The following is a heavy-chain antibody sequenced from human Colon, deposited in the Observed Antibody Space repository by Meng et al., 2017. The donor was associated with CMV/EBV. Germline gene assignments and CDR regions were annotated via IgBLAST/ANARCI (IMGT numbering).Heavy chain of an antibody. CDR1: GFPFSTYG. V-gene: IGHV3-23*01. J-gene: IGHJ4*02. CDR3: ARRREMFFDY. Sequence: GESLKISCAASGFPFSTYGMSWVRQAPGKGLEWVSAIRGNGVDTYYADSVRGRFTISRDSSRNTLYLHMNSLRADDTAVYFCARRREMFFDYWGQGDLVTVSS. CDR2: IRGNGVDT. D-gene: IGHD5-24*01.